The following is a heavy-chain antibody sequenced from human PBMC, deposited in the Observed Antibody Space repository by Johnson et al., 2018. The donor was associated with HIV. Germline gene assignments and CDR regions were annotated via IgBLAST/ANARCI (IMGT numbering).Heavy chain of an antibody. D-gene: IGHD2-8*02. CDR1: GFTFSNHA. V-gene: IGHV3-30*18. J-gene: IGHJ3*02. Sequence: LVESGGGVVQPGRSLRLSCAASGFTFSNHAMYWVRQAPGKGLEWVALMSYAGTNEYYADSVKGRFTISRDNSKNMLYLQMNTLRADDTGVYYCAKSYCPGCDGFDMWGQGTMVTVSS. CDR3: AKSYCPGCDGFDM. CDR2: MSYAGTNE.